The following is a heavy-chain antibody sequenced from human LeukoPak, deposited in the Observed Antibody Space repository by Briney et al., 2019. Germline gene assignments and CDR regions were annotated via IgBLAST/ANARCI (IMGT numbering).Heavy chain of an antibody. V-gene: IGHV3-73*01. CDR1: GYTFINHY. D-gene: IGHD1-26*01. CDR3: TRDRGTYNWLDP. J-gene: IGHJ5*02. Sequence: KVSCKASGYTFINHYIHWVRQASGKGLEWVGLIDRPAKSYATAYGASVGGRFTISRDDSKNTAYLQMDSLKTEDTALYYCTRDRGTYNWLDPWGQGTLVTVSS. CDR2: IDRPAKSYAT.